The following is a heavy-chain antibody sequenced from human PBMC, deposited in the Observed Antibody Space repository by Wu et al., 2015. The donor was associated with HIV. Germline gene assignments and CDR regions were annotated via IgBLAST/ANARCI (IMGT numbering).Heavy chain of an antibody. D-gene: IGHD1-26*01. CDR1: GGTFRNFA. CDR3: ARGASWGFVDS. J-gene: IGHJ4*02. Sequence: QVQLVQSGAEVKKPGSSVKVSCKASGGTFRNFAITWLRQAPGQGLEWMGGPIPMFGTLKYAQKFQDRLTITADEFTSTTYMELNNLRSEDTAVYYCARGASWGFVDSWGQGTLVTVFS. V-gene: IGHV1-69*01. CDR2: PIPMFGTL.